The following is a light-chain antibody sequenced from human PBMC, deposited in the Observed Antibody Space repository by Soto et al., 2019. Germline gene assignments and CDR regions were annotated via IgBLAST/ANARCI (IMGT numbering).Light chain of an antibody. V-gene: IGLV2-14*01. CDR3: SSYTARSTWV. CDR1: SSDVGGYNY. Sequence: QSALTQPASVSGSPGQSITISCTGTSSDVGGYNYVSWYQQHPGTSPKLMIYEVSNRPSGVSNRFSGSKSGNTASLISSGLQAEDEGDYYCSSYTARSTWVFGGGTQLTVL. J-gene: IGLJ3*02. CDR2: EVS.